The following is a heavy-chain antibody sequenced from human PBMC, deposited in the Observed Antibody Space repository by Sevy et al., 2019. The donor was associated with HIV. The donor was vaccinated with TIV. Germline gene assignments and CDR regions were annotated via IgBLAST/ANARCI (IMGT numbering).Heavy chain of an antibody. CDR3: ARVRYNYGSYYFDY. J-gene: IGHJ4*02. Sequence: GGSLRLSCAASTFTFSDYYMTWIRQAPGKGLEWVSHISSGGSNKYYADSVKGRFTISRDNAKNSLYLQMNSLRVEDTALYYWARVRYNYGSYYFDYWGQGTLVTVSS. CDR2: ISSGGSNK. D-gene: IGHD5-18*01. CDR1: TFTFSDYY. V-gene: IGHV3-11*01.